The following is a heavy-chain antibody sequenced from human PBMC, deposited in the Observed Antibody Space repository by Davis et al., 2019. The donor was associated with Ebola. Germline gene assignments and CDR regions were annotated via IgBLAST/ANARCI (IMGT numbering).Heavy chain of an antibody. Sequence: GGSLRLSCAASGFTFDDYAMHWVRQAPGKGLEWVSLISGDGGSTYYADSVKGRFTISRDNSKNSLYLQMNSLRTEDTALYYCAKVADCSSTSCYTPYYYYGMDVWGQGTTVTVSS. CDR2: ISGDGGST. CDR3: AKVADCSSTSCYTPYYYYGMDV. D-gene: IGHD2-2*02. V-gene: IGHV3-43*02. CDR1: GFTFDDYA. J-gene: IGHJ6*02.